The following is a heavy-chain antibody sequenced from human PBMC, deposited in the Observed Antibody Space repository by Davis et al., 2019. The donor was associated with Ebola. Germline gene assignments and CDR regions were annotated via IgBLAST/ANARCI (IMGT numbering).Heavy chain of an antibody. Sequence: PGGSLRLSCAASGFTFTNYAMSWVRQAPGKGLEWVSSVSGSGGSTYDTDSVKGRFTISRDNSKNTLYLQMDSLRAEDTAVYYCAKEIVVAGTDYFDYWGQGTLVTVSS. V-gene: IGHV3-23*01. CDR2: VSGSGGST. CDR3: AKEIVVAGTDYFDY. CDR1: GFTFTNYA. D-gene: IGHD6-19*01. J-gene: IGHJ4*02.